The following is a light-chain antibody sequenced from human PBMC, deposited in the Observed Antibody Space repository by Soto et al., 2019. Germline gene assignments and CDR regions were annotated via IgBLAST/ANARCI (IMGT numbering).Light chain of an antibody. CDR1: QRINIW. Sequence: DIQMAQSPSTLSASVGDTVTITCRASQRINIWLAWYQQKPGKAPKLLIYKASGLQDGVPSRFSGSGSGTEFTLTVRSLQPDDFATYYCQQYESYPYTFGHGTKLEIK. CDR2: KAS. CDR3: QQYESYPYT. J-gene: IGKJ2*01. V-gene: IGKV1-5*03.